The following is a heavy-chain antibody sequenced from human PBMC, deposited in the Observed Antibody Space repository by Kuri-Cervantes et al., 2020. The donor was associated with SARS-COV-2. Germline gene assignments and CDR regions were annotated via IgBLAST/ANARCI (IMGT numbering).Heavy chain of an antibody. CDR3: ARTTYSTRPTPFDL. CDR1: GFTFGDYA. D-gene: IGHD6-13*01. J-gene: IGHJ4*02. Sequence: GGSLRLSCTASGFTFGDYAMSWVRQAPGKGLQWVSSITSTGSAVGYADSVKGRFIISRDNAENSLYLQMSSLRDDDTAVYYCARTTYSTRPTPFDLWGQGTLVTVSS. V-gene: IGHV3-48*03. CDR2: ITSTGSAV.